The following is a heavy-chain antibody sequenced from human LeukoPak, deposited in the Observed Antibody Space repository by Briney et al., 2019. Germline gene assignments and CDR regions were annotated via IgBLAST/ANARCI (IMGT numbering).Heavy chain of an antibody. V-gene: IGHV1-2*02. Sequence: GASVKVSCKASGYIFTDYYMHWVRQAPGQGLEWMGWMNPNSGVTNYAQKFQVRVTMTGDTSISTAYMELSRLRSDDTAVYYCARDLRLAVSGTSGFDIWGQGTVVTVPS. CDR3: ARDLRLAVSGTSGFDI. CDR1: GYIFTDYY. D-gene: IGHD6-19*01. CDR2: MNPNSGVT. J-gene: IGHJ3*02.